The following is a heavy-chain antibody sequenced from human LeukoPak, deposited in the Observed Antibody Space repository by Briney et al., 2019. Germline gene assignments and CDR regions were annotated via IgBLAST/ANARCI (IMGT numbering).Heavy chain of an antibody. D-gene: IGHD3-22*01. Sequence: SETLSLTCTVSGGSISSSSYYWGWIRQPPGKGLEWIGSIYYSGSTYYNPSLKSRVTIPVDTSKNQFSLKLSSVTAADTAVYYCARHYYDSSGSQAHAFDIWGQGTMVTVSS. CDR2: IYYSGST. CDR3: ARHYYDSSGSQAHAFDI. V-gene: IGHV4-39*01. J-gene: IGHJ3*02. CDR1: GGSISSSSYY.